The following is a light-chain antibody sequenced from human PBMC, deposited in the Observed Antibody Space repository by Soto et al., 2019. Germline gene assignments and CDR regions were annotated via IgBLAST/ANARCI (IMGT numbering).Light chain of an antibody. CDR3: SSYAGSNNRGV. V-gene: IGLV2-8*01. CDR2: EVS. J-gene: IGLJ1*01. Sequence: QSLLAQPPSASLSPGQSVTISCTGTSTDVGGYNYISWYQHHPGKGPKLIIYEVSERPSGVPDRFSGSKSGNTASLTVSGLQAEDEADYYCSSYAGSNNRGVFGSGTKVTVL. CDR1: STDVGGYNY.